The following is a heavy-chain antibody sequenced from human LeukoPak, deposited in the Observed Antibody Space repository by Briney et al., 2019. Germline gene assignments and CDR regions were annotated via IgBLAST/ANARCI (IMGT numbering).Heavy chain of an antibody. Sequence: PGGSLSFSCEGPGFSFTNAWMTGVRLAQGKGRRWVGRFKSRVVGGAADYAAPVKGRFTISRDDSKNTLYLQMNSLKTEDTAVYYCTTAVRFGELSFDYWGQGTLVTVSS. CDR2: FKSRVVGGAA. CDR3: TTAVRFGELSFDY. J-gene: IGHJ4*02. CDR1: GFSFTNAW. D-gene: IGHD3-10*01. V-gene: IGHV3-15*01.